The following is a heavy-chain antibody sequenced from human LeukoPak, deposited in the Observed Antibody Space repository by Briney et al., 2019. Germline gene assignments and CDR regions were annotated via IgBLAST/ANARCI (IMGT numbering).Heavy chain of an antibody. J-gene: IGHJ4*02. CDR1: GFTFSSYA. V-gene: IGHV3-23*01. CDR3: ASRPYSSRYFDY. CDR2: ISGGGGST. Sequence: PGGSLRLSCAASGFTFSSYAMSWVRQAPGKGLEWVSAISGGGGSTYYADSVKGRFTISRDNSKNTLYLQMNSLRAEDTAVYYCASRPYSSRYFDYWGQGTLVTVSS. D-gene: IGHD6-13*01.